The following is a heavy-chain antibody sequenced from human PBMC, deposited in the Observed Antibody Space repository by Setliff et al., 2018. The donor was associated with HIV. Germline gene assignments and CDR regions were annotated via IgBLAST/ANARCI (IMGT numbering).Heavy chain of an antibody. Sequence: GGSLRLSCAASGFNFNNHAMHWVRQAPGKGPECVAVISDDGSAKYYGDSVKGRFTISRDNSKDTLYLDLNSLRSEDTAVYYCAKGCGGAGFCYYADYWGQGTVVTVSS. CDR2: ISDDGSAK. CDR3: AKGCGGAGFCYYADY. CDR1: GFNFNNHA. V-gene: IGHV3-30*04. J-gene: IGHJ4*02. D-gene: IGHD2-21*01.